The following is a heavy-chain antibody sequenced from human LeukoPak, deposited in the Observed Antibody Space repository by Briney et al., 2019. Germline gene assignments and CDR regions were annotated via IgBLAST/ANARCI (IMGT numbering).Heavy chain of an antibody. Sequence: PSGPLSLTCTVSGGSISGYYYNWIRQPPGKGLEWIGYILDSGTNNYNPSLKSRVTISLDTSKNQFSLKLSSVTTADTAVYYCARSVVTLYWYFDLWGRGTLVT. CDR3: ARSVVTLYWYFDL. V-gene: IGHV4-59*01. J-gene: IGHJ2*01. CDR2: ILDSGTN. D-gene: IGHD4-23*01. CDR1: GGSISGYY.